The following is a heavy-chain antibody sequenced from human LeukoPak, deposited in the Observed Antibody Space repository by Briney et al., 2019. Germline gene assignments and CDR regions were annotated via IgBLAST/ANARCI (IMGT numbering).Heavy chain of an antibody. Sequence: GGSLRLSCAASGFTFSSYGMHWVRQAPGKGLEWVAVISYDGSNKYYADSVKGRFTISRDNSKNTLYLQMNSLRAEDTAVYYCVRSAKTFDYWGQGTLVTVSS. CDR1: GFTFSSYG. CDR2: ISYDGSNK. V-gene: IGHV3-30*03. J-gene: IGHJ4*02. CDR3: VRSAKTFDY.